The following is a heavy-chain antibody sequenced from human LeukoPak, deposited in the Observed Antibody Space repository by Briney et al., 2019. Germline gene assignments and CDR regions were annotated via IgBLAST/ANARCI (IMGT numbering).Heavy chain of an antibody. CDR3: ARSVAGDGGYYLADDAFDI. J-gene: IGHJ3*02. CDR1: GGSITSHF. D-gene: IGHD3-22*01. Sequence: SETLSLTCSVSGGSITSHFWSWIRQPPGKGLEWIGSIYYSGSTYYNPSLKSRVTISVDTSKNQFSLKLSSVTAADTAVYYCARSVAGDGGYYLADDAFDIWGQGTMVTVSS. CDR2: IYYSGST. V-gene: IGHV4-59*11.